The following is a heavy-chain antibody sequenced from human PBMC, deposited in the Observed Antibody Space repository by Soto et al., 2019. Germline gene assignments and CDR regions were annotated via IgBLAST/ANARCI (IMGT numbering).Heavy chain of an antibody. CDR1: GFTFSSYA. J-gene: IGHJ4*02. D-gene: IGHD3-22*01. CDR2: ISGSGGST. CDR3: CDYDSSGYYWTPNDY. Sequence: EVQLLESGGGLVQPGGSLRLSCAASGFTFSSYAMSWVRQAPGKGLEWVSAISGSGGSTYYADSVKGRFTISRDNSKNTLYLQMNSLRAEDTAVYYCCDYDSSGYYWTPNDYWGQGTLVTVSS. V-gene: IGHV3-23*01.